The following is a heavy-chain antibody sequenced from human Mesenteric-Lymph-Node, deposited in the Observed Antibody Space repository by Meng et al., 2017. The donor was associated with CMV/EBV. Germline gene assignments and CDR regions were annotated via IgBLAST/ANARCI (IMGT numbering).Heavy chain of an antibody. CDR3: AREGDYNGYYYGMDV. J-gene: IGHJ6*02. D-gene: IGHD4-11*01. V-gene: IGHV3-20*04. CDR2: MNWNDGST. CDR1: GFTFDDYG. Sequence: GESLKISCAASGFTFDDYGMSWVRQTPGKGLEWVSGMNWNDGSTGYADSVKGRFTISRDNAKNSLYLQMNSLRVEDTALYYCAREGDYNGYYYGMDVWGQGTTVTVSS.